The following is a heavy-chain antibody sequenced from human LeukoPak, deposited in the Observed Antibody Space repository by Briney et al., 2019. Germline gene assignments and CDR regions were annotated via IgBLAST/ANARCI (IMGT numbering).Heavy chain of an antibody. CDR1: GYTLTELS. J-gene: IGHJ4*02. CDR3: ARVWGPRGYSYGEFDY. V-gene: IGHV1-24*01. CDR2: FDPEDGGT. Sequence: ASVKVSCKVSGYTLTELSMHWVRQAPGKGLEWMGGFDPEDGGTIYAQKFQGRVTMTEDTSTDTAYMELSSLRSEDTAVYYCARVWGPRGYSYGEFDYWGQGTLVTVSS. D-gene: IGHD5-18*01.